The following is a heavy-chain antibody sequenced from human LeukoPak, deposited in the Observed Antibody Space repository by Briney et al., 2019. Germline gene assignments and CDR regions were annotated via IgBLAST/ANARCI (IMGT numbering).Heavy chain of an antibody. CDR1: GITVSSNY. CDR3: ASSDSSGLGDYFDY. D-gene: IGHD3-22*01. CDR2: IYSGGST. Sequence: GGSLRLSCAASGITVSSNYMSWVRQAPGKGLEWVSVIYSGGSTYYADSVKGRFTISRDNSKNMLYLQMNSLRAEDTAVYYCASSDSSGLGDYFDYWGQGTLVTVSS. V-gene: IGHV3-53*01. J-gene: IGHJ4*02.